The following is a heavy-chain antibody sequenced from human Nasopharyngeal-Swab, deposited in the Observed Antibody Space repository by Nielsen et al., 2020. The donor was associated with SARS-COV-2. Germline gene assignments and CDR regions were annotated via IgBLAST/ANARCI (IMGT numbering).Heavy chain of an antibody. Sequence: SETLSLTCTVSGGSISSYYWSWMRQPPGKGLEWIGYIYYSGSTNYNPSLKSRVTISVDTSKNQFSLKLSSVTAADTAVYYCARNPFEFDAFDIWGQGTMVTVSS. D-gene: IGHD3-16*01. CDR3: ARNPFEFDAFDI. V-gene: IGHV4-59*01. CDR2: IYYSGST. J-gene: IGHJ3*02. CDR1: GGSISSYY.